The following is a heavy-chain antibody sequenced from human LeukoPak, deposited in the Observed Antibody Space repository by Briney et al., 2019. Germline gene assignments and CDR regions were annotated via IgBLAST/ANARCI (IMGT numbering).Heavy chain of an antibody. J-gene: IGHJ4*02. CDR2: IYSGGST. V-gene: IGHV3-66*04. D-gene: IGHD2-2*01. CDR3: ARRRYCSSTSCDRIRTFDY. CDR1: GFTVSSNY. Sequence: TGGSLRLSCAASGFTVSSNYMSWVRQAPGKGLEWVSVIYSGGSTYYADSVKGRFTISRDNSKNTLYLQMNSLRAEDTAVYYCARRRYCSSTSCDRIRTFDYWGQGTLVTVSS.